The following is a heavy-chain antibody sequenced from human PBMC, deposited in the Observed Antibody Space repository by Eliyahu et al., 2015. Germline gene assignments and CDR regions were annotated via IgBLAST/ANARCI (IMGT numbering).Heavy chain of an antibody. J-gene: IGHJ6*02. Sequence: EVQLVESGGGLVQPGRSLRLSCXASGFTFXDYAMPWVRQAPGKGLEWVSGISWNSGSIGYADSVKGRFTISRDNAKNSLYLQMNSLRAEDTALYYCAKDRYSSSSADYYYYGMDVWGQGTTVTVSS. CDR2: ISWNSGSI. CDR1: GFTFXDYA. CDR3: AKDRYSSSSADYYYYGMDV. V-gene: IGHV3-9*01. D-gene: IGHD6-6*01.